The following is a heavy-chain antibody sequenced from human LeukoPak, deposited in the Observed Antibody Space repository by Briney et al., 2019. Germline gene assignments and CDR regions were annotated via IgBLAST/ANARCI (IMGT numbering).Heavy chain of an antibody. D-gene: IGHD2-15*01. CDR1: GGSFSGYY. J-gene: IGHJ6*02. CDR2: INHSGST. Sequence: SETLSLTCAVYGGSFSGYYWSWIRQPPGKGLEWIGEINHSGSTNYNPSLKSRVTISVDTSKNQFSLKLSSVTAADTAVYYCARALRGYCSGGSCSYYYGMDVWGQGTLVTVSS. V-gene: IGHV4-34*01. CDR3: ARALRGYCSGGSCSYYYGMDV.